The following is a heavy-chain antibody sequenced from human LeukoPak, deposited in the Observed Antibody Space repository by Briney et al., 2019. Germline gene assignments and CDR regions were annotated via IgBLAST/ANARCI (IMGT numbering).Heavy chain of an antibody. CDR3: ARDSGSYSFDY. D-gene: IGHD1-26*01. V-gene: IGHV3-21*01. CDR1: GFTFSSYS. J-gene: IGHJ4*02. Sequence: GGSLRLSCAASGFTFSSYSMNWVRQAPGKGLEWVSSISSSSYIYYADSVKGRFTISRDNAKNSLYLQMNSLRAEDTAVYYCARDSGSYSFDYWGQGTLVTVSS. CDR2: ISSSSYI.